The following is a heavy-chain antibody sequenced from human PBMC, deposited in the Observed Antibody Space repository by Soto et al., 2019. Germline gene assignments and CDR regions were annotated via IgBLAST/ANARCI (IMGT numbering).Heavy chain of an antibody. CDR3: ARLDFWSGYYHNWFDP. Sequence: SETLSLTCTVSGGSISSSSYYWGWIRQPPGKGLEWIGSIYYSGSTYYNPSLKSRVTISVDTSKNQFSLKLSSVTAADTAVYYCARLDFWSGYYHNWFDPWGQGTLVTVSS. J-gene: IGHJ5*02. CDR2: IYYSGST. CDR1: GGSISSSSYY. V-gene: IGHV4-39*01. D-gene: IGHD3-3*01.